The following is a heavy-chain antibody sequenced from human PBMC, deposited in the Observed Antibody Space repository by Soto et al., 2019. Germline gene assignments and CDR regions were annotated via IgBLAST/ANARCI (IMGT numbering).Heavy chain of an antibody. CDR1: TDSFNDYY. CDR3: ARDVGIHDAFDI. Sequence: QVRLHESGPGLVKPSETLSLTCTVSTDSFNDYYWSWIRQPPGKGLEWIGSIYHTGNTNSNPSLESRVSISVDTSKIQFSLSLISVTAADTAVYYCARDVGIHDAFDIWGQGTLVTVSS. CDR2: IYHTGNT. V-gene: IGHV4-59*13. D-gene: IGHD5-18*01. J-gene: IGHJ3*02.